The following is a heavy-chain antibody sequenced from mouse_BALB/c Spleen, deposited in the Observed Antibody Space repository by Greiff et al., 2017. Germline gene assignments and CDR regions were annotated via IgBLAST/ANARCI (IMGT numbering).Heavy chain of an antibody. CDR1: GYYINDYY. V-gene: IGHV14-4*02. D-gene: IGHD3-3*01. CDR3: KARDGYGGFAY. Sequence: EVQLKQSGAELVRPGASVKLSCTASGYYINDYYMHWVQQRHEQGLEWIGCIGPENGDTEYAPKFQGKATMTADTSSNTAYLQLSSLTSEDAAVYYGKARDGYGGFAYWGEGTLVTVSA. CDR2: IGPENGDT. J-gene: IGHJ3*01.